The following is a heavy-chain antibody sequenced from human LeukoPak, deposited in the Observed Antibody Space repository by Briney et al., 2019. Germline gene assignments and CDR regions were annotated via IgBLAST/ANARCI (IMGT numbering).Heavy chain of an antibody. Sequence: ASVKVSCKASGYTFTDYYMHWVRQAPGQGLEWMGWISPNSGGTNYAQKFQGRVTMTRDTSISTAYMELSRLRSDDTAVYYCARWRSGYSGYDWGEYYFDYWGQGTLVTVSS. J-gene: IGHJ4*02. CDR1: GYTFTDYY. CDR2: ISPNSGGT. V-gene: IGHV1-2*02. CDR3: ARWRSGYSGYDWGEYYFDY. D-gene: IGHD5-12*01.